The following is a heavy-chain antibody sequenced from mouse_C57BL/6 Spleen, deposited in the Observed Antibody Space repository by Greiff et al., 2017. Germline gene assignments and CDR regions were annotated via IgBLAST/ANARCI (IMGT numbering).Heavy chain of an antibody. J-gene: IGHJ2*01. V-gene: IGHV1-82*01. D-gene: IGHD3-3*01. CDR2: IYPGDGDT. CDR3: ARSRGTPDY. CDR1: GYAFSSSW. Sequence: VKLMESGPELVKPGASVKISCKASGYAFSSSWMNWVKQRPGKGLEWIGRIYPGDGDTNYNGKFKGKATLTADKSSSTAYMQLSSLTSEDSAVYFCARSRGTPDYWGQGTTLTVSS.